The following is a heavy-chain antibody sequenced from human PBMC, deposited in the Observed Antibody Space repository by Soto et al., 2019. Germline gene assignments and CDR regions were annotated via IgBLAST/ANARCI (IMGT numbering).Heavy chain of an antibody. CDR2: ISAYNGNT. D-gene: IGHD2-15*01. V-gene: IGHV1-18*01. Sequence: GASVKVSCKASGYTLTSYGISWVRQAPGQGLEWMGWISAYNGNTNYAQKLQGRVTMTTDTSTSTAYMELRSLRSDDTAVYYCARDRGKYCSGGSCYSTWGQGTLVTVSS. CDR3: ARDRGKYCSGGSCYST. CDR1: GYTLTSYG. J-gene: IGHJ5*02.